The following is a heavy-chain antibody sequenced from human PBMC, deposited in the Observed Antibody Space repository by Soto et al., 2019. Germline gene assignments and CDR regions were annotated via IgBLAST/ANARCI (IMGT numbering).Heavy chain of an antibody. CDR2: ISYDGSNK. CDR1: GFTFSSYV. V-gene: IGHV3-30*18. Sequence: GGSLRLSCAASGFTFSSYVMHWVRQAPGKGLEWVAVISYDGSNKYYADSVKGRFTISRDNSKNTLYLQMNSLRAEDTAVYYCEKTHGEDIVVVPAAIHYYYGMDVWGQGTTVTV. CDR3: EKTHGEDIVVVPAAIHYYYGMDV. J-gene: IGHJ6*02. D-gene: IGHD2-2*01.